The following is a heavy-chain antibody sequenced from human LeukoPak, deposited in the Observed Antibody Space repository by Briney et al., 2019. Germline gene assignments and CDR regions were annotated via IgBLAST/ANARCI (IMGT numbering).Heavy chain of an antibody. J-gene: IGHJ3*02. CDR1: GGSLSSSSYY. CDR2: IYYSGST. D-gene: IGHD2-15*01. V-gene: IGHV4-39*01. Sequence: SETLSLTYTVSGGSLSSSSYYWGWIRQPPGKGLEWIGSIYYSGSTSYNPSLKSRVTISVDTSKNQYSLKLSSVTAASTAVYYCARLGVGAFDIWGQGTMATVSS. CDR3: ARLGVGAFDI.